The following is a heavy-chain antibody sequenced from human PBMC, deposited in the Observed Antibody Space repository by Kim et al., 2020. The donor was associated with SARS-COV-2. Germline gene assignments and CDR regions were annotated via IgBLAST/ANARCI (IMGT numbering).Heavy chain of an antibody. CDR3: ARTYSGSYSGYFDY. D-gene: IGHD1-26*01. CDR2: ISYDGSNK. V-gene: IGHV3-30*04. CDR1: GFTFSSYA. Sequence: GGSLRLSCAASGFTFSSYAMHWVRQAPGKGLEWVAVISYDGSNKYYADSVKGRFTISRDNPKNTLYLQMNSLRAEDTAVYYCARTYSGSYSGYFDYWGQGTLVTVSS. J-gene: IGHJ4*02.